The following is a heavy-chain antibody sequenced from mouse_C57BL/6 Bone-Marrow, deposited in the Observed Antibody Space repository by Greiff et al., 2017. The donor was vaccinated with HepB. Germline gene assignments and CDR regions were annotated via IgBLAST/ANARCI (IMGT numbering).Heavy chain of an antibody. CDR2: IYIGNGYT. CDR3: ARSGGIYYDYDDPV. CDR1: GYTFTSYG. V-gene: IGHV1-58*01. D-gene: IGHD2-4*01. Sequence: EVKLVESGAELVRPGSSVKMSCKTSGYTFTSYGINWVKQRPGQGLEWIGYIYIGNGYTEYNEKFKGKATLTSDTSSSTAYMQLSSPTSEDSAIYFCARSGGIYYDYDDPVWGTGTTVTVSS. J-gene: IGHJ1*03.